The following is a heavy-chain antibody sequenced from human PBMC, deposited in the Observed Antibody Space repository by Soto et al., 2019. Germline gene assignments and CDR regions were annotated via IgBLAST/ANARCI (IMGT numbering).Heavy chain of an antibody. J-gene: IGHJ4*02. D-gene: IGHD1-20*01. Sequence: QLQLQESGPGLVKPSETLSLTCAVSGGSISGSYYYWGWLRQSPGRGPEWIGSVFYTGFTSYNPYLESLVSVSVDTSKNQFSLKVSAVTAADTAVYYCASSQKGYNWNYFDHWGQGALVTVAS. CDR2: VFYTGFT. V-gene: IGHV4-39*01. CDR1: GGSISGSYYY. CDR3: ASSQKGYNWNYFDH.